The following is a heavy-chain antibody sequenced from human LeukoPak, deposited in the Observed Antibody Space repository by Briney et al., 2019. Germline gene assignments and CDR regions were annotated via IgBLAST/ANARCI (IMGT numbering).Heavy chain of an antibody. J-gene: IGHJ4*02. CDR3: ARNGGNSVY. V-gene: IGHV3-66*01. CDR2: IYSGGST. CDR1: GFTLSSNY. Sequence: GRSLRLSCAASGFTLSSNYMSWVRQAPGKGLEWGSVIYSGGSTYYADSVKGRFTISRDNSKNTLYLQMNSLRAEDTAVYYCARNGGNSVYWGQGTLVTVSS. D-gene: IGHD4-23*01.